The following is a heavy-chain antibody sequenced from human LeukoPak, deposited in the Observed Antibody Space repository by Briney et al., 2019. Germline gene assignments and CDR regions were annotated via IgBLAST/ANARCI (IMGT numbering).Heavy chain of an antibody. V-gene: IGHV4-59*08. J-gene: IGHJ5*02. D-gene: IGHD4-17*01. Sequence: SDTLSLMCTVSGRSISIYYGRWTRQPRGGGGVWIGYIYYSGSNIYNPPLKARVPISVDTSTNPFSLKLRCLTAADTAVYYCARYGDYAPRGFDPWGQGTLVTVSS. CDR2: IYYSGSN. CDR3: ARYGDYAPRGFDP. CDR1: GRSISIYY.